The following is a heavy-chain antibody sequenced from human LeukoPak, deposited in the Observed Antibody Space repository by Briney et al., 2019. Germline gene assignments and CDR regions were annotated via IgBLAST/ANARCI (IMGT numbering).Heavy chain of an antibody. V-gene: IGHV3-53*01. D-gene: IGHD3-22*01. CDR2: IYSGGST. J-gene: IGHJ4*02. CDR3: AKVFYDSNGQPRGLFDY. CDR1: GFTVSSNY. Sequence: PGGSLRLSCAASGFTVSSNYMSWVRQAPGKGLEWVSVIYSGGSTYYADSVKGRFTISRDNSKNTLYLQMNSLRAEDTAVYYCAKVFYDSNGQPRGLFDYWGQGTLVTVSS.